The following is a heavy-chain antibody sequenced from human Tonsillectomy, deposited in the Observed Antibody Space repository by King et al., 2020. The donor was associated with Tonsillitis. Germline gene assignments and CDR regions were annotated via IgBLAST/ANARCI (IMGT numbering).Heavy chain of an antibody. CDR3: VVTHRASHDCFDI. CDR1: GFIFSNYG. J-gene: IGHJ3*02. D-gene: IGHD3-3*01. V-gene: IGHV3-30*03. Sequence: VQLVESGGGVVQPGRSLRLSCVASGFIFSNYGIQWVRQAPGKGLEWLAVVSYDGNSKYYADSAEGRFIISRDNSKNTLYLQLNSLRTDDTAIYYCVVTHRASHDCFDIWGQGTMVTVSS. CDR2: VSYDGNSK.